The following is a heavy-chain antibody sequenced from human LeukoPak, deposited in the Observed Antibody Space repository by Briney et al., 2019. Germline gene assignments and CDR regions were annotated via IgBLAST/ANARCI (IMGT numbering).Heavy chain of an antibody. Sequence: GGSLRLSCAASGFTVNTNDMRWVRQAPGEGLEWVSVLYSDGNTKYADSVQGRFTISRDNSKNTLYLEMNSLSPDDTAVYYCARGVEPLAANTLAYWGQGTLVTVSS. CDR1: GFTVNTND. V-gene: IGHV3-53*01. D-gene: IGHD1-14*01. CDR3: ARGVEPLAANTLAY. CDR2: LYSDGNT. J-gene: IGHJ4*02.